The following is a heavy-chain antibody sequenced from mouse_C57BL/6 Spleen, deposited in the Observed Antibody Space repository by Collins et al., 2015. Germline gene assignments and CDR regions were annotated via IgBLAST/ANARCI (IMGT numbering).Heavy chain of an antibody. D-gene: IGHD3-2*01. Sequence: QIQLVQSGPELKKPGETVKISCKASGYTFTNYGVNWVKQAPGKGLKWMGWINTYTGEPTYADDFKGRFAFSLETSASTAYLQINNLKNEDMATYFCARDSSGYPYAMDYWGQGTSVTVSS. CDR1: GYTFTNYG. V-gene: IGHV9-1*02. J-gene: IGHJ4*01. CDR2: INTYTGEP. CDR3: ARDSSGYPYAMDY.